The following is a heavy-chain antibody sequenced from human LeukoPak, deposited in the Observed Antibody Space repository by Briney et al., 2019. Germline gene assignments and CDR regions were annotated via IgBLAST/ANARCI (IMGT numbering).Heavy chain of an antibody. D-gene: IGHD2-15*01. J-gene: IGHJ5*02. Sequence: GASVKASCKASGYTFTGYYMHWVRQAPGQGLEWMGWINPNSGGTNYAQKFQGRVTMTRDTSISTAYMELSRLRSDDTAVYYCARVDCSGGSCPPWGQGTLVTVSS. V-gene: IGHV1-2*02. CDR1: GYTFTGYY. CDR3: ARVDCSGGSCPP. CDR2: INPNSGGT.